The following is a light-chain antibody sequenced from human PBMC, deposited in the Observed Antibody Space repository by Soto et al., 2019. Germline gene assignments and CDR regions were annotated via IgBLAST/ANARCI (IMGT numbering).Light chain of an antibody. J-gene: IGLJ1*01. CDR2: DVS. CDR3: SSYTSSSPFV. V-gene: IGLV2-14*01. CDR1: SSDVGGYNY. Sequence: QSALTQPASVSGSPGQSITISCTGTSSDVGGYNYVSWYQQHPGKAPKLMIYDVSNRPSGVSNRFSGSKSGNTASLTISGLQAEDEADYYCSSYTSSSPFVFGTETKVTVL.